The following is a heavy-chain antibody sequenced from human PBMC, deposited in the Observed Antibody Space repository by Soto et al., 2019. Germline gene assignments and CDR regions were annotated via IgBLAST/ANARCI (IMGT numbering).Heavy chain of an antibody. CDR1: GFNFSNYA. CDR2: VWSDGDKQ. Sequence: QVQLVESGGGVVQPGRSLRLSCAASGFNFSNYAMHWVRQAPGKGLEWVAVVWSDGDKQDYADSVKGRFSMSRDISKNTLSLQMSSLRVEDTAVYYCAREGSVAGTSVIDNWGQGTLATVSS. J-gene: IGHJ4*02. D-gene: IGHD6-19*01. V-gene: IGHV3-33*01. CDR3: AREGSVAGTSVIDN.